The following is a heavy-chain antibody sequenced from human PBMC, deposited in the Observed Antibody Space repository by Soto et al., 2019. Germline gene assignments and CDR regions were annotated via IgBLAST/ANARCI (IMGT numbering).Heavy chain of an antibody. CDR1: WFTFRTYS. V-gene: IGHV3-21*01. J-gene: IGHJ4*02. CDR3: ARGMGHFDL. D-gene: IGHD3-9*01. CDR2: ITPSSTYM. Sequence: GGALRLSCSTSWFTFRTYSMNWVRQAPAKGLEWVSSITPSSTYMYYADSVKGRFTISRDNAQNSVYLQINSLRAEDTAVYYGARGMGHFDLWGQGNVVTVSS.